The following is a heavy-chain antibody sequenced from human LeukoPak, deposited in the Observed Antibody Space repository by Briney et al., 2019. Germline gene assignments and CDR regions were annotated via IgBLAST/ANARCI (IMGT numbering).Heavy chain of an antibody. J-gene: IGHJ5*02. Sequence: GGSLRLPCAASGFTFNSYWMHCVRQAPGKGLVWVSRIDEDGKTIDYADSLKGRFTISRDNAKDTLYLQMSSLRDEDTAVYYCISDLCGGDDQWGRGTLVTVSS. CDR1: GFTFNSYW. V-gene: IGHV3-74*01. D-gene: IGHD3-3*01. CDR3: ISDLCGGDDQ. CDR2: IDEDGKTI.